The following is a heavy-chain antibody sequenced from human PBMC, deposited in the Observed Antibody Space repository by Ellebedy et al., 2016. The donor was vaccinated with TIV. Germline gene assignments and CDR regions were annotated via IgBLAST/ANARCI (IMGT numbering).Heavy chain of an antibody. CDR2: INPNSGGT. CDR3: ASCVVSGYCSGGSCSCDACDI. V-gene: IGHV1-2*04. J-gene: IGHJ3*02. CDR1: GYTFTGYY. D-gene: IGHD2-15*01. Sequence: AASVKVSCKASGYTFTGYYMHWVRQAPGQGLEWMGWINPNSGGTNYAQKFQGWVTMTRDTSISTAYIELSRLRSDDTAVYYCASCVVSGYCSGGSCSCDACDIWGQGTMVTVSS.